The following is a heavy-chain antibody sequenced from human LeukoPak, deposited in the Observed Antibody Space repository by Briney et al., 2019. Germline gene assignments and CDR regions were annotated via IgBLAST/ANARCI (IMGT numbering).Heavy chain of an antibody. CDR1: GFTFSAYA. Sequence: GGSLRLSCEASGFTFSAYAMTWVRQAPGKGLEWVSSIRSDNKPHYSESVKGRFAISRDNSKNTLFLQLHNLRVEDTALYYCAGDLHYYVAMDVWGQGTTVTVSS. D-gene: IGHD3-10*02. J-gene: IGHJ6*02. CDR3: AGDLHYYVAMDV. V-gene: IGHV3-23*05. CDR2: IRSDNKP.